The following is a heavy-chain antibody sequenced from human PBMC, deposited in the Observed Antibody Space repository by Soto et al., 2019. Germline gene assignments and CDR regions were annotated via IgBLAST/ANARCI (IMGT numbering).Heavy chain of an antibody. CDR1: GFTFSSYS. J-gene: IGHJ6*02. D-gene: IGHD3-3*01. CDR3: ARDRGVTIFGVVIIV. CDR2: ISSSSSYI. Sequence: GGSLRLSCAASGFTFSSYSMNWVRQAPGKGLEWVSSISSSSSYIYYADSVKGRFTISRDDAKNSLYLQMNNLRAEDTAVYYCARDRGVTIFGVVIIVWGQGTTVTVSS. V-gene: IGHV3-21*01.